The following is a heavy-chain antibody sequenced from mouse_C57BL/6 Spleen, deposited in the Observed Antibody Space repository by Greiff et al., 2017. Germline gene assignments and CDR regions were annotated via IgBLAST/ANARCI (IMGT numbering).Heavy chain of an antibody. J-gene: IGHJ3*01. D-gene: IGHD2-5*01. CDR3: ARGYSNAFAY. Sequence: VQLQQSGPELVKPGASVKISCKASGYAFSSSWMNWVKQRPGKGLEWIGRIYPGDGDTNYNGKFKGKATLTADKSSSTAYMQLSSLTSEDSAVYFCARGYSNAFAYWGQGTLVTVSA. CDR2: IYPGDGDT. V-gene: IGHV1-82*01. CDR1: GYAFSSSW.